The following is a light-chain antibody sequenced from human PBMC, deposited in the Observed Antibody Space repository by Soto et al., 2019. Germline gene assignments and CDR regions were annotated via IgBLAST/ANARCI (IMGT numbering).Light chain of an antibody. CDR1: QRVTSNY. CDR3: QQYGSSPRT. Sequence: EMVFTQSPDTLSLSPGERAALSCRASQRVTSNYLAWYQKKPDQAPRLLIYGASIRANGIPDRFSGSGSGTDFSLTISRLETEDFAVYYCQQYGSSPRTFGQGTKVDIK. J-gene: IGKJ1*01. V-gene: IGKV3-20*01. CDR2: GAS.